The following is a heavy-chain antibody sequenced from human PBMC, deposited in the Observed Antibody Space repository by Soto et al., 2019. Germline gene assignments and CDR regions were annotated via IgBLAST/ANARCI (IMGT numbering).Heavy chain of an antibody. J-gene: IGHJ6*02. V-gene: IGHV3-53*02. CDR1: GFSVTNSY. CDR2: LYSSGTT. D-gene: IGHD1-26*01. CDR3: ARDWSKFSYNYPYYYAMDA. Sequence: EVQLVETGGGLIQPGGSLRLSCTVSGFSVTNSYINWVRQAPGKGLEWVSILYSSGTTYYADSVRGRFTVSRDDSKNTLFLHMNSLRADYTAVYYCARDWSKFSYNYPYYYAMDAWGQGTTVTVSS.